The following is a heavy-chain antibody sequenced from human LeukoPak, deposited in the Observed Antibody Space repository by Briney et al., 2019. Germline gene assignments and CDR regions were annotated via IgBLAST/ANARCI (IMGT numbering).Heavy chain of an antibody. CDR2: IYYSGST. Sequence: PSETLSLTCTVSGGSISSSSYYWGWIRQPPGKGLEWIGSIYYSGSTYYNPSLKSRVTMSVDTSKNQFSLKLSSVTAADTAVYYCIGGATAMVPKFDYWGQGTLVTVSS. D-gene: IGHD5-18*01. V-gene: IGHV4-39*07. CDR1: GGSISSSSYY. J-gene: IGHJ4*02. CDR3: IGGATAMVPKFDY.